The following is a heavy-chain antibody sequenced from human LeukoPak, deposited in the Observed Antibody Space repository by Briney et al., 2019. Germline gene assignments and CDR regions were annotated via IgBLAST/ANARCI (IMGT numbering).Heavy chain of an antibody. CDR2: IYYSGST. CDR3: ARVDCSSTSCYAGK. J-gene: IGHJ4*02. V-gene: IGHV4-39*07. D-gene: IGHD2-2*01. Sequence: SETLSLTCTVSGGSISSSSYYWGWIRQPPGKGLEWIGSIYYSGSTNYNPSLKSRVTISVDTSKNQFSLKLSSVTAADTAVYYCARVDCSSTSCYAGKWGQGTLVTVSS. CDR1: GGSISSSSYY.